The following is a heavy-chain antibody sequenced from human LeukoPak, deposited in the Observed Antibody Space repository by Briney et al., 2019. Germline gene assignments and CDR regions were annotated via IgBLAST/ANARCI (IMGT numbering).Heavy chain of an antibody. Sequence: GGSLRLSCAASGFTFSSYSMNWVRQAPGKGLEWVSSISSSSSYIYYADSVKGRFTISRDNAKNSLYLQMNSLRAEDTAVYYCARESSSGYYSTWGQGTMVTVSS. D-gene: IGHD3-22*01. V-gene: IGHV3-21*01. CDR1: GFTFSSYS. J-gene: IGHJ3*01. CDR2: ISSSSSYI. CDR3: ARESSSGYYST.